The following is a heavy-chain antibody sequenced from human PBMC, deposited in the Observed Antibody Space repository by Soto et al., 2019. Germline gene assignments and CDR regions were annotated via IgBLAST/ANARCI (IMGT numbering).Heavy chain of an antibody. D-gene: IGHD1-1*01. CDR3: VEGWNDF. Sequence: EVQLVESGGDLVKPGGSLRLSCVTSGFMFSSAWMSWVRQAPGKGLEWVGRIKSTTDGGARDYAAPVKGRFSISRDDSKNTLYLQMNSLRAEDTAVYYCVEGWNDFWGQGTLVTVSS. J-gene: IGHJ4*02. CDR2: IKSTTDGGAR. V-gene: IGHV3-15*01. CDR1: GFMFSSAW.